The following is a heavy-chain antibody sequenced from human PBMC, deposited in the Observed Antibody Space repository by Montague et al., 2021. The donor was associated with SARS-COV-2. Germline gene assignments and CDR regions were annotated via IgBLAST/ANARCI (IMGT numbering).Heavy chain of an antibody. CDR1: GGSISSSSYY. V-gene: IGHV4-39*07. CDR3: AGIFCGGDCDWSGVFDL. J-gene: IGHJ3*01. D-gene: IGHD2-21*02. Sequence: SETLSLTCTVSGGSISSSSYYWGWIRQPTGKGLEWIGSIYYSGSTDYNPSLESRVSISVDRSKNQFSLKLSSVTAADTAVYYCAGIFCGGDCDWSGVFDLWGQGTMVTVSS. CDR2: IYYSGST.